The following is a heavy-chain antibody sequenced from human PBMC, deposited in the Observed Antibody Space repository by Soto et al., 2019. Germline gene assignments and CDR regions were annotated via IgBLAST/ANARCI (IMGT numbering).Heavy chain of an antibody. Sequence: SETLSLTCSVCGGSVTNINYFWAWIRQSPGKGLEWIANIYYTGTTFYNPSLRSRVSMTIDASKNRFSLNLSSVTASDTALYYCARHEYVSSSYDLLDVWGRGTMVTVSS. D-gene: IGHD3-22*01. CDR3: ARHEYVSSSYDLLDV. V-gene: IGHV4-39*01. CDR2: IYYTGTT. CDR1: GGSVTNINYF. J-gene: IGHJ3*01.